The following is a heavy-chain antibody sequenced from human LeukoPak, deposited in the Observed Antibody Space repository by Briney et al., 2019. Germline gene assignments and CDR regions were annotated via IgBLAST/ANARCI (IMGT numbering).Heavy chain of an antibody. J-gene: IGHJ6*03. D-gene: IGHD5-18*01. CDR2: IKSKTDGGTT. V-gene: IGHV3-15*01. CDR1: GFTFSNAW. Sequence: GGSLRLSCAASGFTFSNAWMSWVRQAPGKGLEWIGRIKSKTDGGTTDYAAPVKGRFTISRDDSKNTLYLQMNSLKTEDTAVYYCTTANDRSRGYSYGRYYYYYYYMDVWGKGTTVTVSS. CDR3: TTANDRSRGYSYGRYYYYYYYMDV.